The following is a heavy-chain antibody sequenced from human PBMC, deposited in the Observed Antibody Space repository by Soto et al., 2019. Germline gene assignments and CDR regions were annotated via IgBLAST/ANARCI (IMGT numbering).Heavy chain of an antibody. CDR3: ARGGSSSDY. Sequence: GGSLRLSCAASGFTFSNYWINWVRQAPGKGLEWVANIKQDGSENHFVDSVKGRFTISRDNAKNSLFLQMNSLRAEDTAVYYCARGGSSSDYWGQGTLVTVSS. CDR2: IKQDGSEN. CDR1: GFTFSNYW. V-gene: IGHV3-7*04. J-gene: IGHJ4*02. D-gene: IGHD6-6*01.